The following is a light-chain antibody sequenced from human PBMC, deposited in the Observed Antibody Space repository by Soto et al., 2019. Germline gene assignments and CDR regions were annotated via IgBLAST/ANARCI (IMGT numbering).Light chain of an antibody. V-gene: IGLV1-44*01. CDR3: AAWDDSLNGPV. Sequence: QSVLTQPPAASGTPGQRVTISCSGSSSNIGRNTVNWYQQLPGTAPKLLIYGNNQRPSGVPDRFSGSKSGTSASLAISGLQSEDEADYYCAAWDDSLNGPVFGGGTKLPVI. CDR2: GNN. CDR1: SSNIGRNT. J-gene: IGLJ3*02.